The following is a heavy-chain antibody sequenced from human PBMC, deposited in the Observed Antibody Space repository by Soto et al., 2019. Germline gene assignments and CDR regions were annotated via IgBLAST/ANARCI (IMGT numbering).Heavy chain of an antibody. Sequence: VGSLRLSCAASGFTFGIHAMSWVRQAPGKGLEWVSFISDSGGSTYYADSVKGRFTISRDNSKKTLYLQMNSLRGEDTAVYYCGKGSAATNYFYYATDVWGQGTTVTVSS. V-gene: IGHV3-23*01. CDR3: GKGSAATNYFYYATDV. CDR1: GFTFGIHA. D-gene: IGHD2-15*01. CDR2: ISDSGGST. J-gene: IGHJ6*02.